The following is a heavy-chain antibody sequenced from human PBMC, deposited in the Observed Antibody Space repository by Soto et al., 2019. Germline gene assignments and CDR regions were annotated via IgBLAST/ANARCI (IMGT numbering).Heavy chain of an antibody. CDR3: ARDRVESGYPEYFQH. D-gene: IGHD3-22*01. CDR2: IYSGGST. CDR1: GFTVSSIY. J-gene: IGHJ1*01. Sequence: ESGGGLIQPGGSLRLSCAASGFTVSSIYMSWVRQAPGKGLEWVSVIYSGGSTYYADSVKGRFTISRDNSKNTLYLQMNSLRAEDTAVYYCARDRVESGYPEYFQHWGQGTLVTVSS. V-gene: IGHV3-53*01.